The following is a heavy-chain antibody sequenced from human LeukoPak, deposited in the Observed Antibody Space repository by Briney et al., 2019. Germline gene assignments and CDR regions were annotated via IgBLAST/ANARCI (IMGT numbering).Heavy chain of an antibody. V-gene: IGHV3-66*02. J-gene: IGHJ4*02. CDR2: IHNGGDT. CDR3: ARERYCSGASCPNSNRYFDF. CDR1: GFSVSANY. Sequence: GGSLRLSCTASGFSVSANYMSWVRQAPGKGLEWVSVIHNGGDTYYADSVKGRFTISRDNSENTLYLQMNSLRAEDTAVYYCARERYCSGASCPNSNRYFDFWGQGTLVTVSS. D-gene: IGHD2-15*01.